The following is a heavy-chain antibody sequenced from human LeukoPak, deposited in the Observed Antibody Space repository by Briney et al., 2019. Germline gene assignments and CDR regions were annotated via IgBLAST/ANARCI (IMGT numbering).Heavy chain of an antibody. Sequence: GGTLRLSCAASGFTFSSFGMSWVRQAPGKGLEWVSGTSGSGGSTYYADSVQGRFTISRDNSKNTLYLQMNSLRADDTAVYYCAKAPVTTCSGAYCYPFDYWSQGTLVTVSS. CDR2: TSGSGGST. CDR3: AKAPVTTCSGAYCYPFDY. D-gene: IGHD2-15*01. J-gene: IGHJ4*02. V-gene: IGHV3-23*01. CDR1: GFTFSSFG.